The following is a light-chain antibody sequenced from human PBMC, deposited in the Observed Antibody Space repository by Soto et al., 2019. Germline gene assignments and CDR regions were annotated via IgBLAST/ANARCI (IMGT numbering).Light chain of an antibody. CDR3: QVWDGDTDHVV. CDR2: DDR. CDR1: NLESKS. Sequence: ELTQAASVSMAPGQTAKISCGGNNLESKSVHWYQQRPGQAPVLVVYDDRARPSGIPERFSGSNSGNTATLTISRLEAGDEAVYYCQVWDGDTDHVVFGGGTKLTVL. V-gene: IGLV3-21*02. J-gene: IGLJ2*01.